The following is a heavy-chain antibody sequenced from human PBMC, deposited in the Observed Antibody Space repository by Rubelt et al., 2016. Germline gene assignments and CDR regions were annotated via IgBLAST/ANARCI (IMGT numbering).Heavy chain of an antibody. CDR2: ISYDGSNK. Sequence: VQLVESGGGLVKPGGSLRLSCAASGFTFSNAWMNWVRQAPGKGLEWVAVISYDGSNKYYADSVKGRFTISRDNSKNTPYLQMNSLRAEDTAVYYCARDGPEQWLVPEFDYWGQGTLVTVSS. D-gene: IGHD6-19*01. CDR3: ARDGPEQWLVPEFDY. J-gene: IGHJ4*02. CDR1: GFTFSNAW. V-gene: IGHV3-30*03.